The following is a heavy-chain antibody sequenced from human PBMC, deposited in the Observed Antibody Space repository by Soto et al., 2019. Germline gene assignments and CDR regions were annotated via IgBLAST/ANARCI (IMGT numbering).Heavy chain of an antibody. CDR2: IWYDGSNK. CDR1: GFTFSSYG. V-gene: IGHV3-33*01. D-gene: IGHD5-12*01. Sequence: GGSLRLSCAASGFTFSSYGMHWVRQAPGKGLEWVAVIWYDGSNKYYADSVKGRFTISRDNSKNTPYLQMNSLRAEDTAVYYCARDFVPSGYDRYYGMDVWGQGTTVTVSS. J-gene: IGHJ6*02. CDR3: ARDFVPSGYDRYYGMDV.